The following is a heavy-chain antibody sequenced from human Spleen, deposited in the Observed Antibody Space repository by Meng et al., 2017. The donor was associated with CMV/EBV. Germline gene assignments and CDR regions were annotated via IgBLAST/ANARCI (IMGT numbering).Heavy chain of an antibody. J-gene: IGHJ4*02. V-gene: IGHV1-2*02. CDR1: GYTFIGYY. Sequence: ASVKVSCKASGYTFIGYYMHWVRQAPGQGLEWMGWINPNSGGTNYAQKFQGRVTMTRDTSISTAYMELSRLRSDDTAVYYCARGKVGATPPGLYWGQGTLVTVSS. CDR3: ARGKVGATPPGLY. D-gene: IGHD1-26*01. CDR2: INPNSGGT.